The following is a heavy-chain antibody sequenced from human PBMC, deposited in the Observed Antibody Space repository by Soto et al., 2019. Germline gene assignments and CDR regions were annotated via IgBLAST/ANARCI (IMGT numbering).Heavy chain of an antibody. D-gene: IGHD3-22*01. Sequence: GGSLRLSCAASGFTFSSYAMSWVRQAPGKGLEWVSAISGSGGSTYYADSVKGRFTISRDNSKNTLYLQMNSLRAEDTAVYYCVKDRRAYDSSGNPGAYWGQGTLVTVSS. CDR2: ISGSGGST. CDR1: GFTFSSYA. CDR3: VKDRRAYDSSGNPGAY. J-gene: IGHJ4*02. V-gene: IGHV3-23*01.